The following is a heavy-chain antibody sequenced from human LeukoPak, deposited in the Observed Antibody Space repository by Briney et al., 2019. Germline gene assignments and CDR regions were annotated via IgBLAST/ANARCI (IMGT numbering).Heavy chain of an antibody. V-gene: IGHV3-7*01. D-gene: IGHD3-10*01. CDR3: AKAGPGFGFDY. J-gene: IGHJ4*02. Sequence: GGSLRLSCAASGFILSNYWMGWVRRAPGKGLEWVANINQDGSEKHYVDFLKGRFTISRDNANNSLYLEMNNLSAEDTAVYYCAKAGPGFGFDYWGQGTLVTVSS. CDR2: INQDGSEK. CDR1: GFILSNYW.